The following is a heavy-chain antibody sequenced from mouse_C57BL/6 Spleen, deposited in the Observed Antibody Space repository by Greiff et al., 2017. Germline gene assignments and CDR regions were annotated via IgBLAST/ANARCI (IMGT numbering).Heavy chain of an antibody. CDR2: INPGSGGT. CDR1: GYAFTNYL. V-gene: IGHV1-54*01. J-gene: IGHJ1*03. CDR3: AGGTVYDSSYLDFDV. D-gene: IGHD1-1*01. Sequence: QVQLQQSGAELVRPGTSVKVSCKASGYAFTNYLIEWVKQRPGQGLEWIGVINPGSGGTNYNEKFKGKATLTADKYSSTAYMQLSSLTSEDSAVYFCAGGTVYDSSYLDFDVWGTGTTVTVSS.